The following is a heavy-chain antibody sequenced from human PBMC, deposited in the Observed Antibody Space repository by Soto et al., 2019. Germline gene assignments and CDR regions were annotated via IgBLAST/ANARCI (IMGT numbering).Heavy chain of an antibody. CDR1: GGTFSSYA. V-gene: IGHV1-69*13. D-gene: IGHD3-10*01. J-gene: IGHJ6*02. CDR2: IIPIFGTA. Sequence: GASVKVSCKASGGTFSSYAISWVRQAPGQGLEWMGGIIPIFGTANYAQKFQGRVTITADEPTSTAYMELSSLRSEDTAVYYCARGGSGSYSPLFPYYGMDVWGQGTTVTVSS. CDR3: ARGGSGSYSPLFPYYGMDV.